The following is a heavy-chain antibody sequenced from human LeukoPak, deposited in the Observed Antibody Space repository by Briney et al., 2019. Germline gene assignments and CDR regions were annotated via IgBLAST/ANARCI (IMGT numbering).Heavy chain of an antibody. D-gene: IGHD3-10*01. Sequence: GASVKVSCKASGYTFTSYYMHWVRQAPGQGLEWMGTINPSGGSTSYAQNFQDRVIMTRDTSTSTVYMELSSLRSEDTAVYYCARDMGRYYYGSGSFSPGDYWGQGTLVTVSS. CDR1: GYTFTSYY. CDR2: INPSGGST. CDR3: ARDMGRYYYGSGSFSPGDY. J-gene: IGHJ4*02. V-gene: IGHV1-46*01.